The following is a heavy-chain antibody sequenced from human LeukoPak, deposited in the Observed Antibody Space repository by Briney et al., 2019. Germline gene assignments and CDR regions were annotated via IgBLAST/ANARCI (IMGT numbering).Heavy chain of an antibody. J-gene: IGHJ6*02. V-gene: IGHV1-46*01. Sequence: ASVKVSCKASGYTFTSYYMHWVRHAPGQGLEWMGIINPSGGSTSYAQKFQGRVTMTRDTSTSTDYMELSSLRSEDTAVYYCARARDKGCYYYGMDVWGQGTTVSVS. D-gene: IGHD2-15*01. CDR2: INPSGGST. CDR3: ARARDKGCYYYGMDV. CDR1: GYTFTSYY.